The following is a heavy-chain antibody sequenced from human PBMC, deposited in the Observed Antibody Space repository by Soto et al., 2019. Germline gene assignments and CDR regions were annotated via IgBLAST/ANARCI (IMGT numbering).Heavy chain of an antibody. V-gene: IGHV1-69*13. J-gene: IGHJ4*02. D-gene: IGHD5-18*01. Sequence: SVKVSCKASGSTFSSYAISWVRQAPGQGLEWMGGIIPIFGTANYAQKFQGRVTITADESTSTAYMELRSLRSEDTAVYYCADVDTAMAARYWGQGTLVTVSS. CDR2: IIPIFGTA. CDR3: ADVDTAMAARY. CDR1: GSTFSSYA.